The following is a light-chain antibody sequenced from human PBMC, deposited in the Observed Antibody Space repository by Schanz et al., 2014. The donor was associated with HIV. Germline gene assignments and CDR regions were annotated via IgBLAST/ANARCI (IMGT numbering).Light chain of an antibody. V-gene: IGLV2-14*03. CDR3: CSYTTTSTYV. J-gene: IGLJ1*01. CDR2: DVS. CDR1: SSDVGNNNY. Sequence: QSALTQPPSASGSPGQSVTISCTGTSSDVGNNNYVSWYQQHPGKAPKLMIYDVSNRPSGVSSRFSGSKSGNTASLTISGLQAEDEADYYCCSYTTTSTYVFGAGTKLTVL.